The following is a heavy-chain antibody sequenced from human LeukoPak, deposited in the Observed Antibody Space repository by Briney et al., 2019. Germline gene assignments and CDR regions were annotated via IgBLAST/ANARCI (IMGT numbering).Heavy chain of an antibody. J-gene: IGHJ2*01. V-gene: IGHV4-59*01. CDR1: GGSIRNYY. Sequence: TSETLSLTCTVSGGSIRNYYWSWIRQPPGKGLEWIGYIYYSGSTNYNPSLKSRVTISVDTSKNQFSLKLSSVTAADTAVYYCARVYYSSSYDYWYFDLWGRGTLVTVSS. D-gene: IGHD6-13*01. CDR2: IYYSGST. CDR3: ARVYYSSSYDYWYFDL.